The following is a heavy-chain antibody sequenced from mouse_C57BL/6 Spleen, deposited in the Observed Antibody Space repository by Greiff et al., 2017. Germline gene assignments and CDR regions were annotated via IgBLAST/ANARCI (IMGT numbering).Heavy chain of an antibody. Sequence: QVQLQQSGAELVKPGASVKMSCKASGYTFTSYWITWVKQRPGQGLEWIGDIYPGSGSTNYNEKFKSKATLTVDTSSSTAYMQLSSLTSEDSAVYYCARKVYYKGSMDYWGQGTSVTVSS. J-gene: IGHJ4*01. CDR3: ARKVYYKGSMDY. CDR2: IYPGSGST. D-gene: IGHD2-1*01. V-gene: IGHV1-55*01. CDR1: GYTFTSYW.